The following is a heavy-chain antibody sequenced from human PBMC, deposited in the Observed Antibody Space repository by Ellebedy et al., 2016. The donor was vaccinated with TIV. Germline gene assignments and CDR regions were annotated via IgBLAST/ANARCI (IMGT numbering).Heavy chain of an antibody. CDR1: GGSISSSDW. J-gene: IGHJ1*01. Sequence: MPGGSLRLSCAVSGGSISSSDWWSWVRQPPGKGLEWIGEIHHTGGTNYNPSLKSRVTITGDTSKNQFSLRLSSVTAADTAIYYCARHYYSGSGSYKGFQAWGQGTLVTVSS. CDR2: IHHTGGT. D-gene: IGHD3-10*01. CDR3: ARHYYSGSGSYKGFQA. V-gene: IGHV4-4*02.